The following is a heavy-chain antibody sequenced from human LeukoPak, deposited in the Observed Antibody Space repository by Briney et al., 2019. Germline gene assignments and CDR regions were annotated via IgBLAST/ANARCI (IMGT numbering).Heavy chain of an antibody. J-gene: IGHJ3*02. V-gene: IGHV3-23*01. CDR3: AKVGIFWPNDAFDI. CDR1: GFTFRSHD. D-gene: IGHD2-21*01. CDR2: ISGSGGST. Sequence: GGSLRLSCAASGFTFRSHDMSWVRQAPGKGLEWVSGISGSGGSTFYADSVKGRFTISRDNSKNTLYLQMNSLRAEDTAVYYCAKVGIFWPNDAFDIWGQGTMVTVSS.